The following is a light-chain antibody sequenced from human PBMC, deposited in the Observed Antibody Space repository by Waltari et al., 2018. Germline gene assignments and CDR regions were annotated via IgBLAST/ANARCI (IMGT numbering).Light chain of an antibody. CDR3: AAWDDSLSGPWV. CDR1: SSNIGSNY. V-gene: IGLV1-47*01. CDR2: RNT. Sequence: QSVLTQPPSASGTPGQRVTISCSGSSSNIGSNYVYCYQQLPGTAPELLIYRNTQRRSGVPDRFSGSKSGTSASLAISGLRSEDEADYYCAAWDDSLSGPWVFGGGTKLTVL. J-gene: IGLJ3*02.